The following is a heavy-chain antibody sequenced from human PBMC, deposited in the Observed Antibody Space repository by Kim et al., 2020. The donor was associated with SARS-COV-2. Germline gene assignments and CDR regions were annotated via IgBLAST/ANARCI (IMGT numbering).Heavy chain of an antibody. D-gene: IGHD4-17*01. CDR2: IWYDGSNK. Sequence: GGSLRLSCVASGFIFSSYGMHWVRQAPGKGLEWVAVIWYDGSNKYYADSVKGRFNISRDDSKNTLYLQMNSLRAEDTAVYYCARVGRDYGDNRGLYYYYYGMDVWGQGTTVTVSS. CDR1: GFIFSSYG. V-gene: IGHV3-33*01. CDR3: ARVGRDYGDNRGLYYYYYGMDV. J-gene: IGHJ6*02.